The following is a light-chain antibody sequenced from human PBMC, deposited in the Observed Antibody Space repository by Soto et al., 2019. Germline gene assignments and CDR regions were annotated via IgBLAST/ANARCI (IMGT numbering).Light chain of an antibody. V-gene: IGLV2-14*01. CDR1: SSDVCGYNY. CDR2: DVS. Sequence: QSALTKPASVSGSPGQSITISCTGTSSDVCGYNYVSWYQQHPGKAPKLMIYDVSNRPSGVSNRVSGSKSGNTASLTISGLQAEDEADYYCRSYTSSSTLDVCITGTKVTVL. J-gene: IGLJ1*01. CDR3: RSYTSSSTLDV.